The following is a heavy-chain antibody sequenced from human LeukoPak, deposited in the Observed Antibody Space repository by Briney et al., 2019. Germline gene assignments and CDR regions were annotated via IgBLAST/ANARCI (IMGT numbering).Heavy chain of an antibody. J-gene: IGHJ4*02. V-gene: IGHV3-21*01. D-gene: IGHD1-26*01. Sequence: GRSLRLSCAASGFTFSSYAMHWVRQAPGKGLEWVSSISSSSSYIYYADSVKGRFTISRDNAKNSLYLQMNSLRAEDTAVYYCARGDPVVGATGYWGQGTLVTVSS. CDR3: ARGDPVVGATGY. CDR2: ISSSSSYI. CDR1: GFTFSSYA.